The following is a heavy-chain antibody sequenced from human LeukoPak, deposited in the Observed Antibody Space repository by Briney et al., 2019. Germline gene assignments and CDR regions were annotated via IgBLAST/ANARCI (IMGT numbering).Heavy chain of an antibody. CDR2: ISGSGGNT. CDR1: GFTFSSYA. J-gene: IGHJ4*02. D-gene: IGHD4-17*01. V-gene: IGHV3-23*01. Sequence: GGSLRLSCVASGFTFSSYAMNWVRQAPGKGLEWVSLISGSGGNTYYADSVKGRFTISRGNSKNTLYLQMNSLRAEDTAVYYCAKDPLAYGDYYFDCWGQGTLVTVSS. CDR3: AKDPLAYGDYYFDC.